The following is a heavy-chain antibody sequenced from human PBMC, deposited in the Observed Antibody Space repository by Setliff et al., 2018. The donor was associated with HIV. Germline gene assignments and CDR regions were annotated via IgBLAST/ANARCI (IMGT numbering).Heavy chain of an antibody. D-gene: IGHD3-22*01. V-gene: IGHV1-46*01. CDR3: ARGRTMSWFDP. CDR1: GYTFTTYY. Sequence: ASVKVSCKTSGYTFTTYYIHWIRQAPGQGLEWMGIINPRDGSTNYAQKFQGRVTMTRDTSISTAYMELSSLRSEDTAVYYCARGRTMSWFDPWGQGTLVTVSS. J-gene: IGHJ5*02. CDR2: INPRDGST.